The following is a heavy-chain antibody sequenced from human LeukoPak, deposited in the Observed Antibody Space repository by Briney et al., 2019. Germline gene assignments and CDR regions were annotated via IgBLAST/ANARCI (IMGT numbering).Heavy chain of an antibody. CDR2: IYYSGST. J-gene: IGHJ4*02. Sequence: SETLSLTCTVSGGSISSSSYYWGWIRQPPGKGLEWIGSIYYSGSTYYNPSLKSRVTISVDTSKNQFSLKLSSVTAADTAVYYCARVLRSLRQLDYWGQGTLVTASS. D-gene: IGHD4/OR15-4a*01. CDR1: GGSISSSSYY. V-gene: IGHV4-39*07. CDR3: ARVLRSLRQLDY.